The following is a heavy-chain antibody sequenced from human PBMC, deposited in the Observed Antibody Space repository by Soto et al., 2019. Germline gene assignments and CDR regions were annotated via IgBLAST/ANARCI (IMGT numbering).Heavy chain of an antibody. V-gene: IGHV1-24*01. CDR2: FDPEDGET. CDR3: ATDPGYCTNGVCYTSRGAEY. Sequence: ASVKVSCKVSGYTLTDLSMHWVRQAPGKGLERMGGFDPEDGETIYAQKFQGRVTMTEDTSTDTAYMELSSLRSEDTAVYYCATDPGYCTNGVCYTSRGAEYWDQGTLVTVSS. J-gene: IGHJ4*02. CDR1: GYTLTDLS. D-gene: IGHD2-8*01.